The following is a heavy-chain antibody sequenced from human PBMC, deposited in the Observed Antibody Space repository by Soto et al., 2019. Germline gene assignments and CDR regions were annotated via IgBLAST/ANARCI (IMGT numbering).Heavy chain of an antibody. CDR2: IYPGDSDT. J-gene: IGHJ6*02. D-gene: IGHD2-8*01. CDR3: ARGQGMVYPQLYYYYYGMDV. Sequence: GESLKISCKGSGYSFTSYWIGWVRQMPGKGLEWMGIIYPGDSDTRYSPSFQGQVTISADKSISTAYLQWSSLKASDTAMYYCARGQGMVYPQLYYYYYGMDVWGQGTTVTVSS. V-gene: IGHV5-51*01. CDR1: GYSFTSYW.